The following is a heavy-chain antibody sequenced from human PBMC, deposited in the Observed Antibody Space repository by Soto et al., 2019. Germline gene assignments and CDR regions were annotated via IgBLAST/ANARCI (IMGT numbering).Heavy chain of an antibody. D-gene: IGHD1-26*01. CDR3: ASGGGSYTVSYYYYGMDV. Sequence: QVQLVQSGAEVKKPGSSVKVSCKASGGTFSSYAISWVRQAPGQGLEWMGGIIPIFGTANYAQKFQGRVTITADESTSTAYMGLSSLRSEDTAVYYCASGGGSYTVSYYYYGMDVWGQGTTLTVSS. J-gene: IGHJ6*02. CDR2: IIPIFGTA. CDR1: GGTFSSYA. V-gene: IGHV1-69*01.